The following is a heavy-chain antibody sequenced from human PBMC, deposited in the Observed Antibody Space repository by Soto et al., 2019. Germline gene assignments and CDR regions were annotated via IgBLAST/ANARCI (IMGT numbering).Heavy chain of an antibody. D-gene: IGHD3-3*01. CDR1: GFTFNDSA. J-gene: IGHJ5*02. CDR3: ARGPRDVLEWLVEATEYNWFDP. CDR2: IRSKAKSYST. V-gene: IGHV3-73*01. Sequence: GGSLRLSCAASGFTFNDSAIHWVRQASGKGLEWVGRIRSKAKSYSTSYAASVKGRFTISRDDSKSTAYLQMNSLKTEDTAVYYCARGPRDVLEWLVEATEYNWFDPWGQGTLVTVSS.